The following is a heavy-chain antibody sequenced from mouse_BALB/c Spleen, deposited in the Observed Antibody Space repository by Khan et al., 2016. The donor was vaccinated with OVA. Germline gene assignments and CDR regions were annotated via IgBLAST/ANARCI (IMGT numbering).Heavy chain of an antibody. CDR3: GRTGGDYDWYFDV. D-gene: IGHD2-13*01. J-gene: IGHJ1*01. Sequence: EVELVESGGGLVQPGGSRKLSCAASGFTFSSFGMHWVRQAPKKGLEWVAYISSGSSTIYYVDTVKGRFTISRDNPKNTLFLQMTSLSSEATAMYYCGRTGGDYDWYFDVWGAGTSVTVSS. V-gene: IGHV5-17*02. CDR1: GFTFSSFG. CDR2: ISSGSSTI.